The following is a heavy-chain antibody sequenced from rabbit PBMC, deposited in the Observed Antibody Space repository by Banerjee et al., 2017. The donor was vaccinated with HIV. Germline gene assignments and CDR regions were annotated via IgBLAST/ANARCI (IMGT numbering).Heavy chain of an antibody. CDR2: IDAGKGTT. J-gene: IGHJ4*01. CDR3: ARDYSL. Sequence: QEQLKETGGGLVQPGGSLTLSCKASGFDFNHYYMSWVRQAPGKGLEWIGIIDAGKGTTDYASWVNGRFTISKASSTTVTLQMTSLTAADTATYFCARDYSLWGPGTL. V-gene: IGHV1S45*01. CDR1: GFDFNHYYM.